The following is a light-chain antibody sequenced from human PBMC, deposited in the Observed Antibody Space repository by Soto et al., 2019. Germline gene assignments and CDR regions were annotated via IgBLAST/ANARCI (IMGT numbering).Light chain of an antibody. Sequence: QSALTQPASVSGSPGQPITISCTGASSDVGSFNLVSWYQQHPGEAPKLMIYEGNKRPSGVSDRFSGSKAGNTASLTISGLKAEDAADYYCCSYAGSSTSVVFGGGTKLTVL. CDR1: SSDVGSFNL. J-gene: IGLJ2*01. V-gene: IGLV2-23*01. CDR3: CSYAGSSTSVV. CDR2: EGN.